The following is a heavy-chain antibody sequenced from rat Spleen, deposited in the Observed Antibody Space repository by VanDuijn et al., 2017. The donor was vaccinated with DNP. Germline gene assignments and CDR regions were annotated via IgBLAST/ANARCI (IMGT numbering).Heavy chain of an antibody. CDR3: ARSELAYFAY. CDR1: GFTFSDYY. D-gene: IGHD5-1*01. Sequence: EVQLVETGGGLVQPGGSLKLSCAASGFTFSDYYMAWVRQAPKKGLAWVAYLTYDGGNTYSRDSVKGRFTISRDNAKNTLYLQMNSLRSEDTATYYCARSELAYFAYWGQGVMVTVSS. J-gene: IGHJ2*01. V-gene: IGHV5-22*01. CDR2: LTYDGGNT.